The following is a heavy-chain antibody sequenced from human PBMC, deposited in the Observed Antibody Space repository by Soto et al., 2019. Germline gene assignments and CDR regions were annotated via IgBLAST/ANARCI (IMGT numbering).Heavy chain of an antibody. CDR3: ARSLTYYDETSGYYLGNI. V-gene: IGHV1-69*01. Sequence: QVQLVQSGAEVKKPGSSVKVSCKASGGTFSSYAFSWVRQAPGHGLEWMGGIIPMFDTANYAQKCQDRVTISADESTSTAYMELSSLTSEDTAVYYCARSLTYYDETSGYYLGNIWGQGTLVTVSS. CDR1: GGTFSSYA. CDR2: IIPMFDTA. J-gene: IGHJ4*02. D-gene: IGHD3-22*01.